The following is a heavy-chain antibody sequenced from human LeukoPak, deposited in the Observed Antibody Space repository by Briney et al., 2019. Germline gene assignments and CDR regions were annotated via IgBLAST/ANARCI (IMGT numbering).Heavy chain of an antibody. V-gene: IGHV3-23*01. Sequence: GGSLRLSCAASGFTFSTYDMQWVRQAPGKGLEWVSAISGSGDITSYADSVKGRFTISRDNSKNTLHLQMNSLRGEDTAVYYCAKDLGGTYYPFDYWGQGTLVTVSS. CDR3: AKDLGGTYYPFDY. CDR2: ISGSGDIT. J-gene: IGHJ4*02. D-gene: IGHD1-26*01. CDR1: GFTFSTYD.